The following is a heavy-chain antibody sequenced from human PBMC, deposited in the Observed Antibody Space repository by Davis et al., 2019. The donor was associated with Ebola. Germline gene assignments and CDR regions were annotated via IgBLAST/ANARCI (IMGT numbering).Heavy chain of an antibody. CDR1: GFTFSSYG. D-gene: IGHD5-12*01. CDR2: ISYDGNNK. Sequence: GESLKISCAASGFTFSSYGMHWVRQAPGKGLEWVAVISYDGNNKYYADSVKGRFTISRDNSKNTLYLQMNSLRAEDTAVYYCAKDGAIVATICCLYYFDYWGQGTLVTVSS. J-gene: IGHJ4*02. CDR3: AKDGAIVATICCLYYFDY. V-gene: IGHV3-30*18.